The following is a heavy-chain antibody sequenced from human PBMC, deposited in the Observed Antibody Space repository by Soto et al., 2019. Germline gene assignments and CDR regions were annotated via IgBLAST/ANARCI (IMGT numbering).Heavy chain of an antibody. J-gene: IGHJ6*02. CDR2: INPNSGGT. D-gene: IGHD6-13*01. CDR3: ARVAAAGKSYYYYGMDV. V-gene: IGHV1-2*04. Sequence: QVPLVQSGAEVKKPGASVKVSCKASGYTFTGYYMHWVRQAPGQGLEWMGWINPNSGGTNYAQKFQGWVTMTRDTSISTAYMELSRLRSDDTAVYYCARVAAAGKSYYYYGMDVWGQGTTVTVSS. CDR1: GYTFTGYY.